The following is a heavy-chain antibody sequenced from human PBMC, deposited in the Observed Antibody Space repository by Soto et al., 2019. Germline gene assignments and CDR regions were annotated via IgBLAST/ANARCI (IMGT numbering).Heavy chain of an antibody. J-gene: IGHJ5*02. CDR3: ARDMAAAGTVRTRKTPPDWFDP. CDR2: IIPIFGTA. Sequence: SVKVSCKASGGTFSSYAISWVRQAPGQGLEWMGGIIPIFGTANYAQKSQGRVTITADESTSTAYMELSSLRSEDTAVYYCARDMAAAGTVRTRKTPPDWFDPWGQGTLVTVSS. D-gene: IGHD6-13*01. V-gene: IGHV1-69*13. CDR1: GGTFSSYA.